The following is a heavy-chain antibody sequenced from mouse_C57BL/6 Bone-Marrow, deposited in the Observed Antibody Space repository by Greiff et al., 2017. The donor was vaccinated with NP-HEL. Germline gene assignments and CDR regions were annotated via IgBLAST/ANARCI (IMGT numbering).Heavy chain of an antibody. J-gene: IGHJ3*01. CDR2: IYPGSGNT. D-gene: IGHD1-1*01. V-gene: IGHV1-76*01. Sequence: VQLVESGAELVRPGASVKLSCKASGYTFTDYYINWVKQRPGQGLEWIARIYPGSGNTYYNEKFKGKATLTAEKSSSTAYMQLSSLTSEDSAVYFCARPYYYGSSYGFAYWGQGTLVTVSA. CDR3: ARPYYYGSSYGFAY. CDR1: GYTFTDYY.